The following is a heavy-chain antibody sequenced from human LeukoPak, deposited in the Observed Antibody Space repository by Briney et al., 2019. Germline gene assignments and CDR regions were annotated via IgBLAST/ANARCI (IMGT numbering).Heavy chain of an antibody. D-gene: IGHD3-22*01. Sequence: GGSLRLSCAASGFTFSSYSMNWVRQAPGKGLEWVSSISSSSSYIYYADSVKGRFTISRDNAKNSLYLQINSLRAEDTAVYYCARVYYDSSGLYYYYYMDVWGKGTTVTISS. J-gene: IGHJ6*03. CDR1: GFTFSSYS. CDR2: ISSSSSYI. CDR3: ARVYYDSSGLYYYYYMDV. V-gene: IGHV3-21*01.